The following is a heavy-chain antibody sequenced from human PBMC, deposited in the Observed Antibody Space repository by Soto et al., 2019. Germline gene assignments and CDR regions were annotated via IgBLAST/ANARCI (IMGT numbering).Heavy chain of an antibody. Sequence: SETLSLSCTVSGGSISSGGYYWSWIRQHPGKGLEWIGYIYYSGSTYYNPSLKSRVTISVDTSKNQFSLKLSSVTAADTAVYYCARDYYGSGTKTPFYYGMDVWGQGTTVTVSS. CDR1: GGSISSGGYY. CDR2: IYYSGST. CDR3: ARDYYGSGTKTPFYYGMDV. D-gene: IGHD3-10*01. V-gene: IGHV4-31*02. J-gene: IGHJ6*02.